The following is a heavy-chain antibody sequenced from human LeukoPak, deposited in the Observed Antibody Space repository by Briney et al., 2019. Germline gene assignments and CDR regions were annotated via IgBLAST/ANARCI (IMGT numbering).Heavy chain of an antibody. D-gene: IGHD6-13*01. CDR2: ISYDGSNK. J-gene: IGHJ4*02. Sequence: AGGSLRLSCAASGFIFRTYSLTWVRQAPGKGLEWVAVISYDGSNKYYADSVKGRFTISRDNSKNTLYLQMNSLRAEDTAVYYCAKILSSSWLPDYWGQGTLVTVSS. CDR1: GFIFRTYS. V-gene: IGHV3-30*18. CDR3: AKILSSSWLPDY.